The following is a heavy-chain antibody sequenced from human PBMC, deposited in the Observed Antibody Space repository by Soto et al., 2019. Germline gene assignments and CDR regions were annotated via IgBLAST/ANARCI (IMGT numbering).Heavy chain of an antibody. V-gene: IGHV1-69*11. CDR2: TIPILGSA. J-gene: IGHJ4*02. CDR1: GGTFSSHA. Sequence: SVKVSCKASGGTFSSHAINWVRQAPGQGLEWMGRTIPILGSANYAQKFQGRVTITADESTSTAYMGVTSLRSEETAVYYCARGAEGGYDLNFDYWGQGTLVTVSS. D-gene: IGHD5-12*01. CDR3: ARGAEGGYDLNFDY.